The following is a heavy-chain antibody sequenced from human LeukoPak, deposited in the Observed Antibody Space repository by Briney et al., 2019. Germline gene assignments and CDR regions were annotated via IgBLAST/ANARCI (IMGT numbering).Heavy chain of an antibody. V-gene: IGHV3-48*01. CDR1: GFTFSSYS. CDR2: ISSSSSTI. D-gene: IGHD6-13*01. Sequence: GGSLRLSCAASGFTFSSYSMNWVRQAPGKGLEWVSYISSSSSTIYYADSVKGRLTISRDNAKNSLYLQMNSLRAEDTAVYYCARDLDSISFFASYMDVWGQGTTVTVSS. CDR3: ARDLDSISFFASYMDV. J-gene: IGHJ6*02.